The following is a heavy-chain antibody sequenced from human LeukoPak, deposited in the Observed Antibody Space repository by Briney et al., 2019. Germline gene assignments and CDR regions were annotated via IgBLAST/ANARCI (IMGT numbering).Heavy chain of an antibody. J-gene: IGHJ4*02. Sequence: GRSLRLSCTASGFTFDDYAIHWVRQAPGKGLECVSLISWDGHSTHYADSVKGRFIISRDNNKNSVYLQMNSLRAEDSALYYCAKPHLSVVATPYFDYWGQGTLVTVSS. CDR1: GFTFDDYA. V-gene: IGHV3-43D*03. D-gene: IGHD5-12*01. CDR3: AKPHLSVVATPYFDY. CDR2: ISWDGHST.